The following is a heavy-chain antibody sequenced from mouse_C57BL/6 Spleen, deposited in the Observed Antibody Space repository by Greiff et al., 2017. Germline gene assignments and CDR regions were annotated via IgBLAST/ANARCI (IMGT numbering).Heavy chain of an antibody. CDR1: GYTFTDYY. CDR2: INPNNGGT. CDR3: ASIYDGYPAGFAY. Sequence: VQLQQSGPELVKPGASVKISCKASGYTFTDYYMNWVKQSHGKSLEWIGDINPNNGGTSYNQKFKGKATLTVDKSSSTAYMELRSLTSEDSAVYYCASIYDGYPAGFAYWGQGTLVTVSA. V-gene: IGHV1-26*01. D-gene: IGHD2-3*01. J-gene: IGHJ3*01.